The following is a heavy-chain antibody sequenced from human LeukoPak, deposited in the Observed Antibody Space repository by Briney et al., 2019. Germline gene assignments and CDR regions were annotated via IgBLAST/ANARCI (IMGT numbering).Heavy chain of an antibody. Sequence: GGSLRLSCAASGFTFDDYGMSWVRQAPGKGLEWVSTLSDGGSIPYYADSVKGRFAISRDNAKNSLFLQMNSLRAEDTAVYYCARVLRYCSGGNCYSGGLGYMDVWGKGTTVTISS. CDR1: GFTFDDYG. CDR3: ARVLRYCSGGNCYSGGLGYMDV. V-gene: IGHV3-11*01. CDR2: LSDGGSIP. D-gene: IGHD2-15*01. J-gene: IGHJ6*03.